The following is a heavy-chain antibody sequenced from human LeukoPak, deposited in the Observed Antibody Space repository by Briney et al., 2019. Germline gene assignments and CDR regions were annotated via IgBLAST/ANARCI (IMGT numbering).Heavy chain of an antibody. V-gene: IGHV3-30*03. D-gene: IGHD2-21*01. CDR1: GFTFTNYG. Sequence: PGTSLRLSCAASGFTFTNYGMHWVRQAPGKGLEWVALITYDGYYKYYSDSVKGRFTISRDNSKNTLYLQMNSLRAEDTAVYYCARNIGGVGYWGQGTLVTVSS. CDR2: ITYDGYYK. CDR3: ARNIGGVGY. J-gene: IGHJ4*02.